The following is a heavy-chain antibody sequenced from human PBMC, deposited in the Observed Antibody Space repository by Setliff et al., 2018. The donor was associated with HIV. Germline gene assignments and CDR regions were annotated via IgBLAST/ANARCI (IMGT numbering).Heavy chain of an antibody. V-gene: IGHV4-59*01. Sequence: SETLSLTCTVSGGSISSYYWSWIRQPPGKGLEWIGYIFYSGSTNYNPSLKSRVTISIDTSKNQFSLKLSSVTAADTAVYYCARDPTHYFGNNKSSWPDAFDIWGLGTMVTVSS. D-gene: IGHD3-10*01. CDR3: ARDPTHYFGNNKSSWPDAFDI. CDR2: IFYSGST. J-gene: IGHJ3*02. CDR1: GGSISSYY.